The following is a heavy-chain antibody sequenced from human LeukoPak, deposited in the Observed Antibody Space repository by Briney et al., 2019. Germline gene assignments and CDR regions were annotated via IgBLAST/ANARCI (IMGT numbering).Heavy chain of an antibody. CDR3: ARESRSGSYSPFDY. CDR1: GYTFTSYG. V-gene: IGHV1-18*01. D-gene: IGHD1-26*01. Sequence: ASVKVSCKASGYTFTSYGISWVRQAPGQGLEWMEWISAYNGNTNYAQKLQGRVTMTTDTSTSTAYMELRSLRSDDTAVYYCARESRSGSYSPFDYWGQGTLVTVSS. J-gene: IGHJ4*02. CDR2: ISAYNGNT.